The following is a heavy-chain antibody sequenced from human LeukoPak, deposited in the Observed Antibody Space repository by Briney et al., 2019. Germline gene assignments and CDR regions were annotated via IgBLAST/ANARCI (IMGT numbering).Heavy chain of an antibody. V-gene: IGHV3-23*01. Sequence: GGSVRLSCAASGFTFSSYAMSWVRQAPGQGLEWVSEISGSVAMSYYADSVKGRFTISGDNSTNTLYMEMNSLRAEDTAVYYCAKEGGYCSSTSCGAFDIWGQGTIGNVSS. J-gene: IGHJ3*02. D-gene: IGHD2-2*01. CDR2: ISGSVAMS. CDR1: GFTFSSYA. CDR3: AKEGGYCSSTSCGAFDI.